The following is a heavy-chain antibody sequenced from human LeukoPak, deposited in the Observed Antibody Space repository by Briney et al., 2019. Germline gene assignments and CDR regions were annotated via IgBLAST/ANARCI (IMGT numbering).Heavy chain of an antibody. J-gene: IGHJ5*02. CDR1: GGSFSGCY. CDR3: ARRVGLGPNWFDP. Sequence: PSETLCLTCAVYGGSFSGCYWSWIRQPPGKELEWIGEINHSGSTNYNPSLKSRVTISVDTSKNQFSLKLSSVTAADTAVYYCARRVGLGPNWFDPWGQGTLVTVSS. D-gene: IGHD6-19*01. V-gene: IGHV4-34*01. CDR2: INHSGST.